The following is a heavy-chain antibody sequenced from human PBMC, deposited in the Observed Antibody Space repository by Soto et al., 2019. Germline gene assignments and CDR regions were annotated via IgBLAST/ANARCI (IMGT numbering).Heavy chain of an antibody. D-gene: IGHD6-13*01. CDR2: IYYSGST. CDR3: ARAKAPLYSSSWYWFDP. Sequence: PSETLSLTCTVSGGSISGYYWSWIRQPPGKGLEWIGYIYYSGSTNYNPSLKSRVTISVDTSKNQFSLKLSSVTAADTAVYYCARAKAPLYSSSWYWFDPWGQGTLVTVSS. J-gene: IGHJ5*02. V-gene: IGHV4-59*08. CDR1: GGSISGYY.